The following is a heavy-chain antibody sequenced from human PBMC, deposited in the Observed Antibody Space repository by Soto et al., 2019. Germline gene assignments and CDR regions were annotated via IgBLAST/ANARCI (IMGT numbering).Heavy chain of an antibody. CDR1: GFTFSSYA. J-gene: IGHJ3*02. D-gene: IGHD6-19*01. CDR2: ISGSGGST. V-gene: IGHV3-23*01. CDR3: AKVPPYSSGWYDAFDI. Sequence: EVQLLESGGGLVQPGGSLRLSCAASGFTFSSYAMSWVRQAPGKGLEWVSAISGSGGSTYYADSVKGRFTISRDNSKNTLYLQMNSLRAEDTAVYYCAKVPPYSSGWYDAFDIWGQGTMVTVSS.